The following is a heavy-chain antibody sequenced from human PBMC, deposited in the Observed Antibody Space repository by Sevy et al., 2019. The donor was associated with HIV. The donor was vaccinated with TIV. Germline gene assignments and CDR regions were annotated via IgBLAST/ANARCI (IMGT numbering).Heavy chain of an antibody. V-gene: IGHV3-48*03. Sequence: GGSLRLSCAVSGFTLISYEMNWVRQAPGKGLEWVSFISTSGTTIYYADSVKGRFTISRDNAKNSLYLQMDSLRAEDTALYYCARGAGIVVVPAAIRFDSWGQGTLVTVSS. J-gene: IGHJ4*02. D-gene: IGHD2-2*01. CDR2: ISTSGTTI. CDR1: GFTLISYE. CDR3: ARGAGIVVVPAAIRFDS.